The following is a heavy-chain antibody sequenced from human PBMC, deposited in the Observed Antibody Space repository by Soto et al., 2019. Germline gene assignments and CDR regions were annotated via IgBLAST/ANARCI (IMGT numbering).Heavy chain of an antibody. D-gene: IGHD2-2*01. J-gene: IGHJ5*02. Sequence: PSETLSLTCTVSGGSISSYYWSWIRQPPGKGLEWIGYIYYSGSTNYNPSLKSRVTISVDTSKNQFSLKLSSVTAADTAVYYCAGIVVVPAAMGPDWFDPWGQGTLVTVSS. V-gene: IGHV4-59*01. CDR2: IYYSGST. CDR1: GGSISSYY. CDR3: AGIVVVPAAMGPDWFDP.